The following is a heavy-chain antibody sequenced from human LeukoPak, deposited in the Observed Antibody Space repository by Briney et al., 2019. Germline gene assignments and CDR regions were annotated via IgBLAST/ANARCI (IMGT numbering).Heavy chain of an antibody. Sequence: PSQTLSLTCTVSGGSISSGTYYWTWIRQPAGKGQEWIGRIYTSGSTNYNPSLKSRVTISVDTSKNQFSLKLTSVTAADTAVHYCAREYYDFWSGSLRFDYWGQGTLVTVSS. CDR3: AREYYDFWSGSLRFDY. CDR2: IYTSGST. D-gene: IGHD3-3*01. J-gene: IGHJ4*02. V-gene: IGHV4-61*02. CDR1: GGSISSGTYY.